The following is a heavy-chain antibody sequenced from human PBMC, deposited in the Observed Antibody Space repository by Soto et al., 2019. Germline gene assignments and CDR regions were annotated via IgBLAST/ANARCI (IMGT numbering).Heavy chain of an antibody. CDR2: ISYDGSNK. CDR1: GFTFSSYA. CDR3: ARDPSTYYYDSSGYYPWFDP. V-gene: IGHV3-30-3*01. Sequence: GGSLRLSCAASGFTFSSYAMHWVRQAPGKGLEWVAVISYDGSNKYYADSVKGRFTISRDNSKNTLYLQMSSLRAEDTAVYYCARDPSTYYYDSSGYYPWFDPWGQGTLVTVSS. J-gene: IGHJ5*02. D-gene: IGHD3-22*01.